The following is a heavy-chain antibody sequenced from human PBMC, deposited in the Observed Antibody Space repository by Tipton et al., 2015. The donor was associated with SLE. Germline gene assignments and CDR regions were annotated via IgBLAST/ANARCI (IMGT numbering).Heavy chain of an antibody. D-gene: IGHD1-26*01. CDR1: GGSISSYY. CDR3: ARHYGSRYFDY. CDR2: IYYSGST. Sequence: TLSLTCTVSGGSISSYYWSWIRQPPGKGLEWIGYIYYSGSTNYNPSLKSRVTISVDTSKNQFSLKLSSVTAADTAVYYCARHYGSRYFDYWGQGTLVTVSS. J-gene: IGHJ4*02. V-gene: IGHV4-59*01.